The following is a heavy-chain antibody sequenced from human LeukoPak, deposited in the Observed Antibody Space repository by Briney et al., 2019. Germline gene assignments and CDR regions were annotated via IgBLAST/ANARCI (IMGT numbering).Heavy chain of an antibody. CDR3: AKDPSGYCSGGSCYSGWFDP. D-gene: IGHD2-15*01. J-gene: IGHJ5*02. CDR2: ISGSGGST. CDR1: GFTFSSYA. Sequence: GGSLRLSCAASGFTFSSYAMSWVRQAPGKGLEWVSAISGSGGSTYYADSVKGRFTISSDNSKNTLYLQMNSLRAEDTAVYYCAKDPSGYCSGGSCYSGWFDPWGQGTLVTVSS. V-gene: IGHV3-23*01.